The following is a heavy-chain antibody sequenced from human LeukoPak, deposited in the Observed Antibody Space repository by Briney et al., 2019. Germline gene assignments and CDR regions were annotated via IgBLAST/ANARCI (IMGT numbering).Heavy chain of an antibody. Sequence: SETLSLTCTVSGDSISGYCWSWIRQPPGKGLEWIGYIYNSGSTNYNPSLKSRVSISVDMAKSQFSLKVNSVTAADTAVYYCAREEYDSSVYNVYWGQGTLVTVSS. CDR1: GDSISGYC. J-gene: IGHJ4*02. D-gene: IGHD3-22*01. CDR2: IYNSGST. V-gene: IGHV4-59*01. CDR3: AREEYDSSVYNVY.